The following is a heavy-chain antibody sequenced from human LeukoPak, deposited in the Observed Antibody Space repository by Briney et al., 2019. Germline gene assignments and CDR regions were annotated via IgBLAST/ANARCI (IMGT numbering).Heavy chain of an antibody. J-gene: IGHJ4*02. Sequence: ASVKVSCKASGYTFTSYGISWVRQAPGQGLEWMGGIIPIFGTANYAQKFQGRVTITADESTSTAYMELSSLRSEDAAVYYCARSLSSSGYYYGVDYWGQGTLVTVSS. CDR2: IIPIFGTA. CDR1: GYTFTSYG. V-gene: IGHV1-69*13. CDR3: ARSLSSSGYYYGVDY. D-gene: IGHD3-22*01.